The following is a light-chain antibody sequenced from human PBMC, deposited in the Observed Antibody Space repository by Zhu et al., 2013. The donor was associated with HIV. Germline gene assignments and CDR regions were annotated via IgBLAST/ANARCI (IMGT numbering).Light chain of an antibody. V-gene: IGKV2-28*01. CDR1: ESLLYSNGNNY. J-gene: IGKJ3*01. CDR3: IQTVQTPFT. Sequence: EIVMTQSPLSLPVTPGEPASISYRSSESLLYSNGNNYLDWYVQKPGQSPQLLIYLGSNRASGVPDRFSGSGSGTDFTLKISRVEAEDVGVYYCIQTVQTPFTFGPGTKVDIK. CDR2: LGS.